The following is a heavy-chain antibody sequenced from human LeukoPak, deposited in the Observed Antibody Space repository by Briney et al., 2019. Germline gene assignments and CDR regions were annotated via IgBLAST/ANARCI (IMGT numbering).Heavy chain of an antibody. Sequence: GGSLRLSCAASGFTFSSYEMNWVRQAPGKGLEWVSYISSSGSTIYYADSVKGRFTISRDNAKNSLYLQMNSLRAEDTAVYYCARPLVYYYGSETYFWFDPWGQGTLVTVSS. CDR2: ISSSGSTI. J-gene: IGHJ5*02. CDR1: GFTFSSYE. CDR3: ARPLVYYYGSETYFWFDP. D-gene: IGHD3-10*01. V-gene: IGHV3-48*03.